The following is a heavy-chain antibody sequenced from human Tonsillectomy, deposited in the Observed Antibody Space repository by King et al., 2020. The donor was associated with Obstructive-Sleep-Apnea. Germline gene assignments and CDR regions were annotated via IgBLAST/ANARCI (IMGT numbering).Heavy chain of an antibody. V-gene: IGHV3-49*03. J-gene: IGHJ4*02. Sequence: VKLVESGGGLVQPGRSLRLSCTASGFTFGDSAMSWFRQAPGKGLEWVGFIRRKDYGGTAEYAASVKGRFSISTSESKTIAYLQMDSLKTEDTAVYYCARAILTGLKYYFDYWGQGTLATVSS. D-gene: IGHD3-9*01. CDR1: GFTFGDSA. CDR3: ARAILTGLKYYFDY. CDR2: IRRKDYGGTA.